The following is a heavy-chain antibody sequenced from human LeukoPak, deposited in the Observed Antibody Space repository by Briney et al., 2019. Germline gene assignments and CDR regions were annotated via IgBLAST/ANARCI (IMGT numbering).Heavy chain of an antibody. J-gene: IGHJ3*01. Sequence: SGGSLRLSCAASEFSIRLNYMTWVRQAPGKGLEWVSIVYSGGDKYYADSVKGRFTISRDDSKNTLYLQMSSLRGEDTAIYYCARAWDFVVGAFDLWGQGTMVTVSS. V-gene: IGHV3-53*01. CDR2: VYSGGDK. CDR1: EFSIRLNY. D-gene: IGHD2-2*01. CDR3: ARAWDFVVGAFDL.